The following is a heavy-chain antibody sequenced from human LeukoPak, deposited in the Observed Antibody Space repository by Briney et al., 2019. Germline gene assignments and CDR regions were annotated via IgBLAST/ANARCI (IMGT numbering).Heavy chain of an antibody. CDR2: ISHSGTT. CDR3: TRENRPFCPFAY. J-gene: IGHJ4*02. CDR1: GGSIDITNY. V-gene: IGHV4-4*02. Sequence: PSETLSLTCGVSGGSIDITNYWSWVRQAPGKGLEWIGEISHSGTTNYNPSLRSRVTMFLDRANNQFSLSLTSVTVADSAVYYCTRENRPFCPFAYWGQGVLVTVSS. D-gene: IGHD2/OR15-2a*01.